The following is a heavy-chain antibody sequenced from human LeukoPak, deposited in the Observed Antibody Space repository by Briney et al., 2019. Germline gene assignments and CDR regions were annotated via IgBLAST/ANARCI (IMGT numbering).Heavy chain of an antibody. D-gene: IGHD3-10*01. V-gene: IGHV3-7*01. Sequence: GGSLRLSCAASGFTFSSYWMSWVRQAPGKGLEWVANIKQDGSEKYYVDSVKGRFTISRDNAKNSLYLQMNSLRAEDTAVYYCAGDFSRRGWYGEVGYWGQGTLVTVSS. CDR1: GFTFSSYW. CDR3: AGDFSRRGWYGEVGY. J-gene: IGHJ4*02. CDR2: IKQDGSEK.